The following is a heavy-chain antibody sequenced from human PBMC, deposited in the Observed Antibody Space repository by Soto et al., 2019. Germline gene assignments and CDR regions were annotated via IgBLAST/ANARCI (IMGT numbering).Heavy chain of an antibody. J-gene: IGHJ5*02. D-gene: IGHD1-1*01. V-gene: IGHV4-59*08. CDR3: ARQRYNWNGVANWFDP. CDR1: GGSISSYY. CDR2: IYYSGST. Sequence: SETLSLTCTVSGGSISSYYWSWIRQPPGKGLEWIGYIYYSGSTNYNPSLKSRVTISVDTSKNQFSLKLSSVTAADTAVYYCARQRYNWNGVANWFDPWGQGTLVTVSS.